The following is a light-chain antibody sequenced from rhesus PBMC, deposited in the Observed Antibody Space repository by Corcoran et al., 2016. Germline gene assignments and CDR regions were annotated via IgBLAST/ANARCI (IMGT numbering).Light chain of an antibody. CDR3: SSFERSVTYI. CDR2: EVS. CDR1: SSDIGGYNR. V-gene: IGLV2-13*03. J-gene: IGLJ1*01. Sequence: QAAPTQAPSVSGSPGQSVILSCTGTSSDIGGYNRVSWYQQHPGKAPKLLIYEVSKRPSGVSDRFSGSKSGNTASLTISGLQAEDEADYYCSSFERSVTYIFGAGTRLTVL.